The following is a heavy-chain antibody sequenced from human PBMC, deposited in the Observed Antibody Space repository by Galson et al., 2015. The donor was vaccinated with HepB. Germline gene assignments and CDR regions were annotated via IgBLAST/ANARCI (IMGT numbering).Heavy chain of an antibody. CDR3: ARDRDYDFWSGYSYHYGMDV. V-gene: IGHV1-18*04. CDR2: ISVYNGNT. D-gene: IGHD3-3*01. CDR1: GYTFTSYG. Sequence: SVKVSCKASGYTFTSYGISWVRQAPGQGLEWMGWISVYNGNTNYAQKLQGRVTMTTDTSTSTAYMELRSLRSDDTAVYYCARDRDYDFWSGYSYHYGMDVWGQGTTVTVSS. J-gene: IGHJ6*02.